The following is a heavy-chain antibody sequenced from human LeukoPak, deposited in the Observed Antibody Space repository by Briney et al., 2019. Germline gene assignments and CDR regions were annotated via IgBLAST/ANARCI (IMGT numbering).Heavy chain of an antibody. D-gene: IGHD3-10*01. J-gene: IGHJ4*02. Sequence: GGSLRLSCAASGFTFSSYEMNWVRQAPGKGLEWVSYISSSGSTIYYADSVKGRFTISRDNAKNSLYLQMNSLRAEDTAVYYCARVEYYYGSGSYRDDYWGQGTLVTVSS. CDR3: ARVEYYYGSGSYRDDY. CDR1: GFTFSSYE. CDR2: ISSSGSTI. V-gene: IGHV3-48*03.